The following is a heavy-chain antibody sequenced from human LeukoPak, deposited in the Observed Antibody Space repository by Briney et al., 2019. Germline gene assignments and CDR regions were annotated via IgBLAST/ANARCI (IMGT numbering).Heavy chain of an antibody. Sequence: SVKVSGKASGGTFSSYAISWVRQAPGQGLEWMGGIIPIFGTANYAQKFQGRVTITADESTSTAYMELSSLRSEDTAVYYCARGAQHDYVWGSYRSFDYWGQGTLVTVSS. J-gene: IGHJ4*02. V-gene: IGHV1-69*13. D-gene: IGHD3-16*02. CDR1: GGTFSSYA. CDR2: IIPIFGTA. CDR3: ARGAQHDYVWGSYRSFDY.